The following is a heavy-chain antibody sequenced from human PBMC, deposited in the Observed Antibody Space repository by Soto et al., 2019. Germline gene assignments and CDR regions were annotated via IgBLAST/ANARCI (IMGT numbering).Heavy chain of an antibody. Sequence: SETLSLTCTVSGDSISNYYWSWIRQPPGKGLEWIGYIFYSGSTDYSPSLKSRVTISVDTSKIQFSLKLSSVTAADTAVYYCARTNYNYIWGSYPSRNFYYTEVWGKGTTVTVSS. J-gene: IGHJ6*03. CDR3: ARTNYNYIWGSYPSRNFYYTEV. D-gene: IGHD3-16*02. CDR2: IFYSGST. V-gene: IGHV4-59*01. CDR1: GDSISNYY.